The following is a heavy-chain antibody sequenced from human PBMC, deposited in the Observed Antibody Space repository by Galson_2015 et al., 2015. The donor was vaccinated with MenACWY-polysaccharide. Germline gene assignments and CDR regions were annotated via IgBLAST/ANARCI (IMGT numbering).Heavy chain of an antibody. CDR1: GFRFDDYA. Sequence: SLRLSCAGSGFRFDDYAMNWVRQAPGKGLEWVSVISGGGGSTFYADSVKGRFTISRDNSKNTLYLQMNSLRAEDTALYYCAEGYYCSSTSCYSLWFHAFDYWGQGTLVTVSS. CDR2: ISGGGGST. J-gene: IGHJ4*02. V-gene: IGHV3-23*01. D-gene: IGHD2-2*02. CDR3: AEGYYCSSTSCYSLWFHAFDY.